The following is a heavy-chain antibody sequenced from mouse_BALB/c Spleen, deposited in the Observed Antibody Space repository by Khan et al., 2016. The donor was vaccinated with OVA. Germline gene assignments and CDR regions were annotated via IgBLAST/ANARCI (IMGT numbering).Heavy chain of an antibody. V-gene: IGHV1-7*01. CDR2: INTSTGYT. CDR3: VNRGSSCGWFTY. CDR1: GYTFTKYW. D-gene: IGHD1-1*01. Sequence: QVQLKQSGAELAKPGASVKMSCKASGYTFTKYWMHWVKQRPGQGLEWIGYINTSTGYTEYNQKFKDKATLTADKSSSTAYMQLSSLTSEDSAVYYCVNRGSSCGWFTYWGQGTLVTGSA. J-gene: IGHJ3*01.